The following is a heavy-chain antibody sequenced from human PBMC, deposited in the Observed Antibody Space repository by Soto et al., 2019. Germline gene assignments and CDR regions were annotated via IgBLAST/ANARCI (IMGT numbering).Heavy chain of an antibody. CDR2: ISGSGGST. Sequence: EVQLLESGGGLVQPGGSLRLSCAASGFTFSSYAMSWVRRAPGKGLEWVSAISGSGGSTYYADSVKGRFTISRDNSKNTLYLQMNSLRAEDTAVYYCAKDLAYCGGDCLFYFDYWGQGTLVTVSS. J-gene: IGHJ4*02. CDR3: AKDLAYCGGDCLFYFDY. CDR1: GFTFSSYA. V-gene: IGHV3-23*01. D-gene: IGHD2-21*02.